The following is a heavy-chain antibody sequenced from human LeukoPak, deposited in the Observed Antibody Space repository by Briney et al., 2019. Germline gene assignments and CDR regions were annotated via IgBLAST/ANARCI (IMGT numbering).Heavy chain of an antibody. CDR3: ARGLSGSYFRAFDI. Sequence: SETLSLTCAVYGGSFSGYYWSWIRQPPGKGLEWIGEINHSGSTNYNPSLKSRVTISVDTSKNQFSLKLSSVTAADTAVYYCARGLSGSYFRAFDIWGQGTMVTVSS. CDR2: INHSGST. D-gene: IGHD1-26*01. V-gene: IGHV4-34*01. J-gene: IGHJ3*02. CDR1: GGSFSGYY.